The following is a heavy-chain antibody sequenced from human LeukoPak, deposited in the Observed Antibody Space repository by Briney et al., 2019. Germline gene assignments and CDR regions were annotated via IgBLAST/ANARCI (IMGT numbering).Heavy chain of an antibody. J-gene: IGHJ3*02. D-gene: IGHD2-21*02. CDR3: ARDRRVTTFRDAFDI. CDR1: GGSISSYY. Sequence: SETLSLTCTVSGGSISSYYWSRIRQPPGKGLEWIGYIYYSGSTNYNPSLKSRVTISVDTSKNQFSLKLSSVTAADTAVYYCARDRRVTTFRDAFDIWGQGTMVTVSS. CDR2: IYYSGST. V-gene: IGHV4-59*01.